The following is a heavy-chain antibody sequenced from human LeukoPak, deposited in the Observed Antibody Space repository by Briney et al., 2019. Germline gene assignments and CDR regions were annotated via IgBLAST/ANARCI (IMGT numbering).Heavy chain of an antibody. CDR3: ATDLGGYYSGSGTYWGSLDY. Sequence: GGSLRLSCAASGFTFSDAWMTWVRQAPGKGLEWVGHIKSNSHGGTTDYAAPVNGRFSISRDDSKTTLYLQMNSLKTEDTAVYYCATDLGGYYSGSGTYWGSLDYWGQGTVVTVSS. CDR1: GFTFSDAW. J-gene: IGHJ4*02. D-gene: IGHD3-10*01. V-gene: IGHV3-15*01. CDR2: IKSNSHGGTT.